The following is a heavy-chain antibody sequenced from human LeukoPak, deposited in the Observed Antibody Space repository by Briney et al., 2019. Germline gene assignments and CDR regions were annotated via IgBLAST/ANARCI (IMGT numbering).Heavy chain of an antibody. J-gene: IGHJ4*02. CDR3: ARATTYDILTGFSDY. CDR2: IKQDRSEK. Sequence: GGSLRLSCAASGFTFTNYWMSWVRQAPGKGLELVANIKQDRSEKYYVDSVKGRFTISRDNAKNSLYLQMNSLRAEDTAVYYCARATTYDILTGFSDYWGQGTLVTVSS. CDR1: GFTFTNYW. V-gene: IGHV3-7*01. D-gene: IGHD3-9*01.